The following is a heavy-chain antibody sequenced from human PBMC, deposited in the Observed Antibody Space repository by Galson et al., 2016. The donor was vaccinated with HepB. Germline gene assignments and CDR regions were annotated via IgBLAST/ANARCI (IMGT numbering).Heavy chain of an antibody. J-gene: IGHJ4*02. CDR2: ISWDGRRT. CDR1: GFTFDDYM. CDR3: VKDRDSAVVAVDYFEY. D-gene: IGHD6-13*01. Sequence: SLRLSCAASGFTFDDYMMHWVRQVPGKGLEWVSLISWDGRRTHYADFVKGRFTISRDNNKNSLFLQMNSLTADDTALYYCVKDRDSAVVAVDYFEYWGQGTLVTVSS. V-gene: IGHV3-43*01.